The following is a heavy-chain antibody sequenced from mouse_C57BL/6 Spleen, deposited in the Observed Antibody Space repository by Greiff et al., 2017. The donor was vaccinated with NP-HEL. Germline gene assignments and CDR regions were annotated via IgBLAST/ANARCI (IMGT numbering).Heavy chain of an antibody. J-gene: IGHJ1*03. D-gene: IGHD2-4*01. CDR1: GYSITSDY. V-gene: IGHV3-8*01. CDR2: ISYSGST. CDR3: SRYENDYEYFDV. Sequence: EVMLVESGPGLAKPSQTLSLTCSVTGYSITSDYWNWIRKFPGNKLEYMGYISYSGSTYYNPSLKSRISITRDPSKNQYYLQLNSVTTEDTATYYCSRYENDYEYFDVWGTGTTVTVSS.